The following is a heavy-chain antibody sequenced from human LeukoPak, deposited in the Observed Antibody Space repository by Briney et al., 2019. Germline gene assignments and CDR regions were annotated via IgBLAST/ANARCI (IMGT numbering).Heavy chain of an antibody. CDR1: GYTFTSYG. Sequence: ASVKLSCTASGYTFTSYGISCVRQSPGQRLEWMGWISAYNGNTNYAQKLQGRVTMTTDTSTSTAYMDLRSLRSDDTAVYYCARDSDTAMPYDAFDIWGQGTMVTVSS. D-gene: IGHD5-18*01. J-gene: IGHJ3*02. CDR3: ARDSDTAMPYDAFDI. CDR2: ISAYNGNT. V-gene: IGHV1-18*01.